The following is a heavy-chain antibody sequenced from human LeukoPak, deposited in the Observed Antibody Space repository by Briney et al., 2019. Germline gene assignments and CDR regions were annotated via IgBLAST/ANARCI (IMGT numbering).Heavy chain of an antibody. Sequence: PGGSLRLSCAASGFTFNIFAINWVRQAPGKGLEYVSAVSADGGSTYYANSVKGRFTISRDNSKNMLYLQMGSLRGDDMVVYYCARRQCTSSSCYLDYWGQGTLVTVSS. CDR3: ARRQCTSSSCYLDY. CDR2: VSADGGST. J-gene: IGHJ4*02. CDR1: GFTFNIFA. V-gene: IGHV3-64*01. D-gene: IGHD2-2*01.